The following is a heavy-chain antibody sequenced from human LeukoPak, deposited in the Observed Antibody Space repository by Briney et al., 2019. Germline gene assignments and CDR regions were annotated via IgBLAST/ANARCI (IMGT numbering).Heavy chain of an antibody. CDR1: GGSISSSSDY. Sequence: SETLSLTCTVSGGSISSSSDYWGWIRQPPRKGLEWIGSMYYSGSTYYNPSLKSRVTISVDTSKNQFSLKLSSVTAADTAVYYCARIPLLIVCPDNWGQGTLVTVSS. D-gene: IGHD3-22*01. V-gene: IGHV4-39*07. CDR3: ARIPLLIVCPDN. J-gene: IGHJ4*02. CDR2: MYYSGST.